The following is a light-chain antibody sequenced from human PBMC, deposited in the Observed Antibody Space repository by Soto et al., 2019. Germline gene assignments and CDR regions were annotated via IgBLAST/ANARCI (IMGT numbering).Light chain of an antibody. V-gene: IGKV1-5*03. CDR3: QQYNSYWT. Sequence: DIQMTQSPSTLSASVGDRVAIACRASQSIGNWLAWYQQKPGKAPKLLIYKASTLKSGVPSRFSGSGSGTEFTLTISSLQPEEFATYYCQQYNSYWTVGQGTKVDIK. J-gene: IGKJ1*01. CDR2: KAS. CDR1: QSIGNW.